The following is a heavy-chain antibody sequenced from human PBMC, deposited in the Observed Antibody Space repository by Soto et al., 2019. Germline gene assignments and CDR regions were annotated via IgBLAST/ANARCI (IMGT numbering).Heavy chain of an antibody. CDR2: IYWDDGK. V-gene: IGHV2-5*02. CDR3: AQAAVTGTLGYFDY. D-gene: IGHD6-19*01. J-gene: IGHJ4*02. Sequence: QITLKESGPTLVKPTQTLTLTCTFSGFSLSTGGVGVGWIRQPPGKALEWLALIYWDDGKHYRRSLRSRFTITKATSRNQVALTMTNMDPVDTGTYYCAQAAVTGTLGYFDYWGQGTLVTVSS. CDR1: GFSLSTGGVG.